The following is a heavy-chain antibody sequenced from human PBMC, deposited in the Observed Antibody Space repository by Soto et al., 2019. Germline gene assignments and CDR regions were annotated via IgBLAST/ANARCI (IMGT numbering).Heavy chain of an antibody. CDR2: ISWNSGSI. J-gene: IGHJ4*02. D-gene: IGHD3-10*01. CDR3: AKDKDGSGSYYSRFDY. Sequence: QPGGSLRLSCAASGFTFDDYAMHWVRQAPGKGLEWVSGISWNSGSIGYADSVKGRFTISRDNAKNSLYLQMNSLRAEDTALYYCAKDKDGSGSYYSRFDYWGQGTLVTVSS. CDR1: GFTFDDYA. V-gene: IGHV3-9*01.